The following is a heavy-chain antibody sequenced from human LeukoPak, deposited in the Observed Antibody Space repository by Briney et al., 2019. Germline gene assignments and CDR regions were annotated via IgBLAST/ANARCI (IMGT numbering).Heavy chain of an antibody. V-gene: IGHV4-59*01. CDR2: IYYSGST. Sequence: PSETLSLTCTVSGGSISSYYWSWIRQPPGKGPEWIGYIYYSGSTNYNPSLKSRVTISVDTSKNQFSLKLSSVTAADTAVYYCARAPSGLYYFDYWGQGTLVTVSS. CDR1: GGSISSYY. J-gene: IGHJ4*02. D-gene: IGHD6-19*01. CDR3: ARAPSGLYYFDY.